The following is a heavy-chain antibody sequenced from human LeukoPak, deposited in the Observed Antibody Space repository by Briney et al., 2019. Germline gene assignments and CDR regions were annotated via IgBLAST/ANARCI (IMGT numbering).Heavy chain of an antibody. J-gene: IGHJ3*02. D-gene: IGHD6-19*01. V-gene: IGHV3-9*03. CDR1: GFTFDDYA. CDR3: AKGFLAVVDAFDI. CDR2: ISWNSGSI. Sequence: AGGSLRLSCAASGFTFDDYAMHWVRQAPGKGLEWVSGISWNSGSIGYADSVKGRFTIFRDNAKNSLYLQMNSLRAEDMALYYCAKGFLAVVDAFDIWGQGTMVTVSS.